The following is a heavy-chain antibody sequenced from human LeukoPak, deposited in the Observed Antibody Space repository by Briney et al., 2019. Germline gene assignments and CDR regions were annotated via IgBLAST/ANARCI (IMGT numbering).Heavy chain of an antibody. CDR1: GGSFSGYY. CDR2: INHSGST. V-gene: IGHV4-34*01. J-gene: IGHJ4*02. D-gene: IGHD6-19*01. CDR3: ARGPGAGSIAVARHPFDY. Sequence: SETLFLTCAVYGGSFSGYYWSWLRQPPGKGLEWIGEINHSGSTNYNPSPKSRVTISVDTSKNQFSLKLSSVTPADTAVYYCARGPGAGSIAVARHPFDYWGQGTLVTVSS.